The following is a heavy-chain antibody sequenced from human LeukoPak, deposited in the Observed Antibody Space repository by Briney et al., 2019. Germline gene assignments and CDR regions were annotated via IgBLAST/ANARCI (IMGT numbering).Heavy chain of an antibody. CDR2: INPSGGST. CDR3: ARAYHTSRGFFDP. D-gene: IGHD2-2*01. V-gene: IGHV1-46*01. J-gene: IGHJ5*02. Sequence: ASVKVSCKASGYTFTSYYMHWVRQAPGQGLEWMGIINPSGGSTNYAQKFQGRVTMTRDTSTNTVYMELSRLRSDDTAVYYCARAYHTSRGFFDPWGQGTLVTVSS. CDR1: GYTFTSYY.